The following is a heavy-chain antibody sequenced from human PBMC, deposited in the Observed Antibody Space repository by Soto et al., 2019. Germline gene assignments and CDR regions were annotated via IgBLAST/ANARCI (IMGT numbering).Heavy chain of an antibody. D-gene: IGHD3-10*01. V-gene: IGHV3-23*01. Sequence: GGSLRLSCAASGFTFSSYAMSWVRQAPGKGLEWVSAISGSGGSTYYADSVKGRFTISRDNSKNTLYLQMNSLRAEDTAVYYCAKGSTYGSGSYCPFDYWGQGTLVTVSS. CDR1: GFTFSSYA. J-gene: IGHJ4*02. CDR3: AKGSTYGSGSYCPFDY. CDR2: ISGSGGST.